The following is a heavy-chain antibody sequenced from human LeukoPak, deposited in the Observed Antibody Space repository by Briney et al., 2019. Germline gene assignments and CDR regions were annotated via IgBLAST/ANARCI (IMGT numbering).Heavy chain of an antibody. CDR2: ISHTEST. CDR3: ARVSSSTSYPYYYYYMDV. J-gene: IGHJ6*03. D-gene: IGHD2-2*01. Sequence: SETLSLTCTVSGGSISSDDFYWTWIRQPPGKGLEWIGYISHTESTYSNPSLKSRVTMSVDTSKNQFSLKLSSVTAADTAVYYCARVSSSTSYPYYYYYMDVWGKGTTVTVSS. CDR1: GGSISSDDFY. V-gene: IGHV4-30-4*08.